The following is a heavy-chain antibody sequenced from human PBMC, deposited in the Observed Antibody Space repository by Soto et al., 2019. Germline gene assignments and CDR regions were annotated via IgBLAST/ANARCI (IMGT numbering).Heavy chain of an antibody. Sequence: SETLSLTCAVSGASISSSNYYWGWIRQPPGKGLEWIGYIFSSGYSETTHYNPSLKSRVAISVDTSKNQFSLKLNSVTAADTAVYYCARRNGLASDFDPWGQGTLVTVSS. CDR1: GASISSSNYY. CDR2: IFSSGYSETT. J-gene: IGHJ5*02. D-gene: IGHD6-13*01. CDR3: ARRNGLASDFDP. V-gene: IGHV4-39*01.